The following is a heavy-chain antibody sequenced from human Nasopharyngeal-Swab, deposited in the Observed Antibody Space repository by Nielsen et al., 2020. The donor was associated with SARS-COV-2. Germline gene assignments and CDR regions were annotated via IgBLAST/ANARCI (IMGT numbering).Heavy chain of an antibody. V-gene: IGHV3-11*01. D-gene: IGHD3-22*01. J-gene: IGHJ4*02. CDR3: AKKFHYYDSSGYARGAFDY. CDR2: ISSSGSTI. CDR1: GFTFSDYY. Sequence: GESLKISCAASGFTFSDYYMSWIRQAPGKGLEWVSYISSSGSTIYYADSVKGRFTISRDNSKNTLYLQMNSLRAEDTAVYYCAKKFHYYDSSGYARGAFDYWGQGTLVTVSS.